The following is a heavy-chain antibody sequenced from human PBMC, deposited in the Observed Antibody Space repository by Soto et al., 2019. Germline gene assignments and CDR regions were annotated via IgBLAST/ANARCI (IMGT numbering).Heavy chain of an antibody. CDR1: GGTFSSYA. V-gene: IGHV1-69*06. Sequence: VASVKVSCKASGGTFSSYAISWVRQAPGQGLEWMGGIIPIFGTANYAQKFQGRVTITADKSTSTAYMELSSLRSEDTAVYYCARFIAARPGDYYYYYGMDVWGQGTTVTVSS. J-gene: IGHJ6*02. CDR3: ARFIAARPGDYYYYYGMDV. D-gene: IGHD6-6*01. CDR2: IIPIFGTA.